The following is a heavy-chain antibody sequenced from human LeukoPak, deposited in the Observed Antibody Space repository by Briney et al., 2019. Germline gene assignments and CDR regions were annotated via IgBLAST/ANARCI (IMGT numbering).Heavy chain of an antibody. CDR1: GFTFTSYA. J-gene: IGHJ4*02. D-gene: IGHD2-8*01. CDR2: ISGGGGNT. CDR3: ASLTRIATTYATIDY. V-gene: IGHV3-23*01. Sequence: GGSLRLSCAASGFTFTSYAMSWVRQAPGKGLEWVSAISGGGGNTYYADFVKGRFTISRDNSKNTLYLQMNSLRAEDTAVYYCASLTRIATTYATIDYWGQGTLVAVSS.